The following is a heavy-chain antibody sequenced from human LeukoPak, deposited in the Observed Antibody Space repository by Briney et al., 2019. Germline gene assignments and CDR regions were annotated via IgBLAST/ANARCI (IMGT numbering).Heavy chain of an antibody. CDR3: ARAGGTNTAININ. CDR2: INPNSGGT. CDR1: GYTFTGYY. Sequence: ASVKVSCKASGYTFTGYYMRWVRQAPGQGLEWMGWINPNSGGTNYAQKFQGRVTMTRDTSISTAYMELRSLRSDDTAVYYCARAGGTNTAININWGQGTLVTVSS. V-gene: IGHV1-2*02. J-gene: IGHJ4*02. D-gene: IGHD5-18*01.